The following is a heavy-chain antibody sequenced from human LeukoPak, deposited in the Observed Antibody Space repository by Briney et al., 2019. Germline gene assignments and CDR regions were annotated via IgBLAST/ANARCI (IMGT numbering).Heavy chain of an antibody. CDR2: IIPIFGTA. Sequence: SVKVSCKASGGTFSSYAISWVRQAAGQGLEWMGGIIPIFGTANYAQKFQGRVTITADRSTSTAYMELSRLRTEDTAVYYCARARPFYYDSSGYYYDLGYWGQGTLVTVSS. J-gene: IGHJ4*02. CDR1: GGTFSSYA. V-gene: IGHV1-69*06. CDR3: ARARPFYYDSSGYYYDLGY. D-gene: IGHD3-22*01.